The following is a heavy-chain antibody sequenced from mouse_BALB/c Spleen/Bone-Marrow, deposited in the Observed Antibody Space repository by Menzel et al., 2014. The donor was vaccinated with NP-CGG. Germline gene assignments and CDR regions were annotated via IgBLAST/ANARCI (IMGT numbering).Heavy chain of an antibody. CDR1: GYTFTSYY. J-gene: IGHJ2*01. CDR2: IYPGNVNT. V-gene: IGHV1S56*01. Sequence: VQLQQSGPELVKPGASARISCKASGYTFTSYYIQWVKQRPGQGPEWIGWIYPGNVNTKYNEKFKGKATLTADKSSSTAYMQLSSLTSEDSAVYFCARTTVALDYWGQGTTLTVSS. CDR3: ARTTVALDY. D-gene: IGHD1-1*01.